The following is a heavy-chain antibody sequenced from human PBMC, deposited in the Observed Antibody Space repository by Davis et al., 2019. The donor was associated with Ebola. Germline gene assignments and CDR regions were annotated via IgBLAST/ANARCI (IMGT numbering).Heavy chain of an antibody. Sequence: SETLSLTCTVHGGSVTDYYWSWIRQVPGKGLEWIGEVSHGGAANNNPSLLGRVAMSLDTSKNQFSLNLDSVTAADTGLYYCARGTLNWGFVDWGQGTLVTVSS. CDR2: VSHGGAA. J-gene: IGHJ4*02. CDR1: GGSVTDYY. V-gene: IGHV4-34*01. CDR3: ARGTLNWGFVD. D-gene: IGHD7-27*01.